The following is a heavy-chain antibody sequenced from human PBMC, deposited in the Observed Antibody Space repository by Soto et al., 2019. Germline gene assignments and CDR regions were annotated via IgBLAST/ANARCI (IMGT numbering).Heavy chain of an antibody. D-gene: IGHD2-15*01. Sequence: ASVKVSCKASGGTFSSYAISWVRQAPGQGLEWMGWISAYIGNTSYAQKLQGRVTMTTDTSTSTAYMELRSLRSDDTAVYYCARMDCSGGSCYYYYGMDVWGQGTTVTVSS. V-gene: IGHV1-18*01. CDR2: ISAYIGNT. CDR3: ARMDCSGGSCYYYYGMDV. CDR1: GGTFSSYA. J-gene: IGHJ6*02.